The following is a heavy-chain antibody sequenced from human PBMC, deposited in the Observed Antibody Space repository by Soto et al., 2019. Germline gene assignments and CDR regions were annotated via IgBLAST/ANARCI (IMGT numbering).Heavy chain of an antibody. D-gene: IGHD3-10*01. V-gene: IGHV3-23*01. J-gene: IGHJ5*02. CDR2: ISGSGGST. CDR1: GFTFSSYA. Sequence: GGSLRLSCAASGFTFSSYAMSWVRQAPGKGLEWVSAISGSGGSTYYADSVKGRFTISRDNSKNTLYLQMNSLRAEDTAVYYCAGTYYYGSGSYPWGQGTLVTVSS. CDR3: AGTYYYGSGSYP.